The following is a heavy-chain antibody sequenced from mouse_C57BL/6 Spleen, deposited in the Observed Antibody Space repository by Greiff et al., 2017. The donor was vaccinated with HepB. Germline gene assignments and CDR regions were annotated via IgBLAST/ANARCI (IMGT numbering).Heavy chain of an antibody. CDR2: IDPSDSYT. CDR3: ARDGYGNDD. J-gene: IGHJ2*01. V-gene: IGHV1-50*01. Sequence: QVHVKQPGAELVKPGASVKLSCKASGYTFTSYWMQWVKQRPGQGLEWIGGIDPSDSYTKYNQKFKGKATLTVDTSSSTAYMQLSSLTSEDSAVYYCARDGYGNDDWGQGTTLTVSS. CDR1: GYTFTSYW. D-gene: IGHD2-1*01.